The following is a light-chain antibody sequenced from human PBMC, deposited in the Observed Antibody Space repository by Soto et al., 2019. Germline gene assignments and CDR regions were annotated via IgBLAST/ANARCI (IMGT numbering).Light chain of an antibody. Sequence: DIQMTQSPSSVSASLGDRITITCRASQGISIWLAWYQQKPGKAPKLLIYAASTLQSGVPSRFRGSGSGADFTLTISNLQPEDFATYYCQQCNNFPWTFGQGTKVEIK. V-gene: IGKV1-12*01. CDR3: QQCNNFPWT. CDR2: AAS. J-gene: IGKJ1*01. CDR1: QGISIW.